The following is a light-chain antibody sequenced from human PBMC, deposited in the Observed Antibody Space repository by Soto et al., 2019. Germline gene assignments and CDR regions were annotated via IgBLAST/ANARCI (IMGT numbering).Light chain of an antibody. Sequence: EIVLTPSPATLSVSPGESATLSCRSSQSINNNYLAWYQQKPGQAPRLLIYGISTRATGVPARFSGSGSGTEFTLTISSLQSEDFAVYYCQQYNIWRSITFGQGTRLEIK. J-gene: IGKJ5*01. CDR3: QQYNIWRSIT. CDR2: GIS. CDR1: QSINNN. V-gene: IGKV3-15*01.